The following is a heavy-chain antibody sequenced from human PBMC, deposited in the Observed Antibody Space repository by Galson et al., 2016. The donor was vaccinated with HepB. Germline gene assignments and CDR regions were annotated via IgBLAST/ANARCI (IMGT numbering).Heavy chain of an antibody. V-gene: IGHV1-69*13. CDR1: GGSFGSYA. Sequence: SVKVSCKASGGSFGSYAINWVRQAPGQGLEWMGGIIPTFATPPYAQKFQGSVSITADESTRTAYMELSSLTSEDTAIYYCARAQDVDLTRTDYWGQGTVVTVSS. CDR3: ARAQDVDLTRTDY. D-gene: IGHD5-12*01. J-gene: IGHJ4*03. CDR2: IIPTFATP.